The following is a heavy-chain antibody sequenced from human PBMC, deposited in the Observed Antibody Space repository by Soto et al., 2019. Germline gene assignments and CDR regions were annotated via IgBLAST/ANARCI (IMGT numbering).Heavy chain of an antibody. CDR1: GGSISSSSYY. CDR2: IYYSGST. D-gene: IGHD2-2*01. Sequence: SETLSLTCTVSGGSISSSSYYWGWIRQPPGKGLEWIGSIYYSGSTYYNPSLKSRVTISVDTSKDQFSLKLSSVTAADTAVYYCAASSTSSHGPWGQGTLVTVSS. V-gene: IGHV4-39*01. J-gene: IGHJ5*02. CDR3: AASSTSSHGP.